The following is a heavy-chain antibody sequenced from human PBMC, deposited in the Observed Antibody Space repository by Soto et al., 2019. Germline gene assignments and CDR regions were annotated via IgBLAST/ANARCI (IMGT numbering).Heavy chain of an antibody. Sequence: QVQLVESGGGLVKPGGSLRLSCAASGFTFSDYYMSWIRQAPGKGLEWVSYISSSGSTIYYADSVKGRFTISRDNAKNSLYLKMNSLRAEDTAVYYCARDYDYISGSYRQGNWFDRWGQGTLVAVSS. D-gene: IGHD3-16*02. CDR2: ISSSGSTI. J-gene: IGHJ5*02. CDR3: ARDYDYISGSYRQGNWFDR. V-gene: IGHV3-11*01. CDR1: GFTFSDYY.